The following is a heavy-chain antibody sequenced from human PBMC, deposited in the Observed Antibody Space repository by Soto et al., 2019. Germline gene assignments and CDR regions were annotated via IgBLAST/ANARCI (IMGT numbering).Heavy chain of an antibody. CDR2: IIPIFGTA. J-gene: IGHJ5*02. D-gene: IGHD2-15*01. CDR3: ARGTVVVAATYNWFDP. V-gene: IGHV1-69*01. CDR1: GGTFSSYA. Sequence: SVKVSCKASGGTFSSYAISWVRQAPGQGLEWMGGIIPIFGTANYAQKFQGRVTITADESTSTAYMELSSLRSEDTAVYYCARGTVVVAATYNWFDPWGQGTQVTVS.